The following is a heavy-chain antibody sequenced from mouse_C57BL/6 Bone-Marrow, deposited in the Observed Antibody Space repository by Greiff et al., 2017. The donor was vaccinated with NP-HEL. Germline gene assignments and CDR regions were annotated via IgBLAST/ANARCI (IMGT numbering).Heavy chain of an antibody. CDR1: GYSITSGYY. Sequence: EVQLQESGPGLVKPSQSLSLTCSVTGYSITSGYYWNWIRQFPGNKLEWMGYISYDGSNNYNPSLKNRISITRDTSKNQFFLKLNSVTTEDTATYYCARAGYDYEDYYAMDYWGQGTSVTVSS. CDR3: ARAGYDYEDYYAMDY. V-gene: IGHV3-6*01. D-gene: IGHD2-4*01. J-gene: IGHJ4*01. CDR2: ISYDGSN.